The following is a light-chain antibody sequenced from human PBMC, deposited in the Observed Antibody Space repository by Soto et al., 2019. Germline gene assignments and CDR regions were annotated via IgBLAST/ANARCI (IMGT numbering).Light chain of an antibody. V-gene: IGLV3-21*02. CDR3: QVWDSNSVYV. J-gene: IGLJ1*01. CDR1: NIGNKR. Sequence: SYELTQPPSVSVAPGQTARITCGGNNIGNKRVHWYQQKPGQAPVLVVYDDSDRPSGIPERFSGSNSGNTATLSISRVEAGDKADYYCQVWDSNSVYVFGTGTKVTVL. CDR2: DDS.